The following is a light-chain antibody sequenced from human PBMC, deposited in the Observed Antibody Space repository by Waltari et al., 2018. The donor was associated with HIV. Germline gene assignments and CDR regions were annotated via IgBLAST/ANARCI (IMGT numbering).Light chain of an antibody. CDR2: GAS. V-gene: IGKV3-20*01. CDR3: QQYGSSPLYT. Sequence: EIVLTQSPGTLSLSPGERATLSCRASQSVSSRNLAWYQQKPGQAPRVLIYGASNRATGIPDRFSGSESGTDFTLTISRLEPEDFAVYYCQQYGSSPLYTFGQGTKLEI. CDR1: QSVSSRN. J-gene: IGKJ2*01.